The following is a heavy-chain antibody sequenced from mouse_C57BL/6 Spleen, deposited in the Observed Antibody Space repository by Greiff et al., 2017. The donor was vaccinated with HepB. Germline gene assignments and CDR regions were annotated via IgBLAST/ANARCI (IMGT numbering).Heavy chain of an antibody. Sequence: QVQLQQPGAELVKPGASVKLSCKASGYTFTSYWMQWVKQRPGQGLEWIGEIDPSDSYTNYNQKFKGKATLTVDTSSSTAYMQLSSLTSEDSAVYYCARPLITTVVEGDAMDYWGQGTSVTVSS. CDR1: GYTFTSYW. D-gene: IGHD1-1*01. J-gene: IGHJ4*01. V-gene: IGHV1-50*01. CDR2: IDPSDSYT. CDR3: ARPLITTVVEGDAMDY.